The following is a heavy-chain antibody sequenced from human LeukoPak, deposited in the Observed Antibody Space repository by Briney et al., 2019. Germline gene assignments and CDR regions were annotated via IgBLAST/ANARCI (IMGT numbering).Heavy chain of an antibody. CDR3: ARAPRIVAKIRIWGRFDP. V-gene: IGHV1-46*01. D-gene: IGHD5-12*01. Sequence: GASVKVSCKASGYTFTSYYMHWVRQAPGQGLEWMGIINPSGGSTSYAQKFQGRVTMTRDTSTSTVYMELSSLRSEDTTVYYCARAPRIVAKIRIWGRFDPWGQGTLVTVSS. CDR1: GYTFTSYY. CDR2: INPSGGST. J-gene: IGHJ5*02.